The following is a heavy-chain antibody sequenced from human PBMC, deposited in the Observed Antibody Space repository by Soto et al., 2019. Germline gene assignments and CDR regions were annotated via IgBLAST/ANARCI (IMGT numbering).Heavy chain of an antibody. CDR1: VGSITSNAYC. V-gene: IGHV4-39*01. J-gene: IGHJ4*02. Sequence: LSLTCTLSVGSITSNAYCCGFIHQPPGKGLGWLLYIYYSGGASYNPSLKSRVTMSVDTSKNQFSLKLSSVTAADTAVYYCARRPRRGSYSWCFDYWGQGTLVTVSS. D-gene: IGHD1-26*01. CDR3: ARRPRRGSYSWCFDY. CDR2: IYYSGGA.